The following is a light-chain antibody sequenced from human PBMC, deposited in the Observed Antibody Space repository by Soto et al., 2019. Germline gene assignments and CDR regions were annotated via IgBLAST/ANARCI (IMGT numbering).Light chain of an antibody. CDR1: QVINSF. V-gene: IGKV1-13*02. Sequence: AIQVTQSPSSLSASVGDRVTITCRASQVINSFLAWYQQKPGKAPKLLIYAASSLQTGVPSRFSGSGSATDFTLTINSLQPEDFATYYCQQTDSYPSTFGGRTNVAIK. CDR3: QQTDSYPST. CDR2: AAS. J-gene: IGKJ4*01.